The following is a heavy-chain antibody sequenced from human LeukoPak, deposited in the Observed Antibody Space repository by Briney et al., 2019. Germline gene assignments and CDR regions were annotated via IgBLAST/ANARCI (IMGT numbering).Heavy chain of an antibody. CDR2: IKQDGSEK. V-gene: IGHV3-7*01. CDR3: ATQLLWFGELWVDY. J-gene: IGHJ4*02. D-gene: IGHD3-10*01. Sequence: GGSLRLSCAASGFTFSSYWMSWVRQAPGKGLEWVANIKQDGSEKYYVDSVKGRFTISRDNAKNSLYLQMNSLRAEDTAVYYCATQLLWFGELWVDYWGQGTLVTVSS. CDR1: GFTFSSYW.